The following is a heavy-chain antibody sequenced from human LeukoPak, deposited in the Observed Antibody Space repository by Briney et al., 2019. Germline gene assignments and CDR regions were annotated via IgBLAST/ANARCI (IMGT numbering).Heavy chain of an antibody. Sequence: GASVTVSCKASGYTFTNYFVHWVRQAPGQGLEWMGIINPSGGSTTFAQKFQGRVTMTRDTSTNTVYMEMSSLRSGDTGVYYCARGGPDLGDYWGQGTLVTVSS. V-gene: IGHV1-46*01. CDR2: INPSGGST. CDR1: GYTFTNYF. J-gene: IGHJ4*02. CDR3: ARGGPDLGDY. D-gene: IGHD1-14*01.